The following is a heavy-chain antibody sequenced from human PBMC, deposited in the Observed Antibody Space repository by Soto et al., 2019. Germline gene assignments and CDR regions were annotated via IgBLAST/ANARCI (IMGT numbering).Heavy chain of an antibody. Sequence: SEKLSHTCAVSGGSLTSSNWRIWGPQRPGKGLEWIGEIYHSGSTTYNPSLKSRVTISVDKSKDQFSLKLSSVTTADTAVYYCAKDLYRSDRYLDYWGQGTMVTVS. V-gene: IGHV4-4*02. J-gene: IGHJ4*02. D-gene: IGHD6-25*01. CDR1: GGSLTSSNW. CDR2: IYHSGST. CDR3: AKDLYRSDRYLDY.